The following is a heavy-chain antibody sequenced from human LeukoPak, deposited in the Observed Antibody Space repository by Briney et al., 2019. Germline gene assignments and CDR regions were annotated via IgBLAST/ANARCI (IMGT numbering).Heavy chain of an antibody. Sequence: SETLSLTCTVSGGSMISSSYYWGWLRQPPGKGLEWIGNIYFRGNTYYNPSLKSRVTISVDMSNNQLSLKLSSVTAADTAVYYCARGSSWYAWYYFDYWGQGTLVTASS. CDR3: ARGSSWYAWYYFDY. J-gene: IGHJ4*02. CDR1: GGSMISSSYY. V-gene: IGHV4-39*07. CDR2: IYFRGNT. D-gene: IGHD6-13*01.